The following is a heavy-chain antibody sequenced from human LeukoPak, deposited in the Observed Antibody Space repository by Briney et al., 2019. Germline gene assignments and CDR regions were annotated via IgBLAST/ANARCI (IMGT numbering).Heavy chain of an antibody. Sequence: GGPLRLSCAASGFTFNAFGIHWVRQAPGKGLEWVAFIRYDASNKYYADSVKGRFTISRDNAKNSLYLQMNSLRAEDTAVYYCARDIYYDSSGYYGSVYWGQGTLVTVSS. D-gene: IGHD3-22*01. CDR3: ARDIYYDSSGYYGSVY. J-gene: IGHJ4*02. CDR1: GFTFNAFG. V-gene: IGHV3-30*02. CDR2: IRYDASNK.